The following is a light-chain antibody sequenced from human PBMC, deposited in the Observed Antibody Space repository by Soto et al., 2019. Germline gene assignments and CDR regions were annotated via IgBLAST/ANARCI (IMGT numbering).Light chain of an antibody. CDR1: SSDVGGYNY. CDR3: SSYAGSKNYV. V-gene: IGLV2-8*01. J-gene: IGLJ1*01. Sequence: QSALTQPPSASGSPGQSVTISCTGTSSDVGGYNYVSWYQQHPGKAPKLMIYEVSKRPSGVPDRFSGSKSGNTASLTVSGLQAEDEADYYCSSYAGSKNYVFGTGTKV. CDR2: EVS.